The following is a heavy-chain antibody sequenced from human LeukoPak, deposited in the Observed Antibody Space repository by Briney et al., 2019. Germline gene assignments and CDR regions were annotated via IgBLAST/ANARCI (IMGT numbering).Heavy chain of an antibody. Sequence: SETLSLTCAVYGGSFSGYYWSWIRQPPGKGLEWIGEINHSGSTNYNPSLKSRVTISVDTSKNQFSLKLSSVTAADTAVYYCARGRGYDFDYWDQGTLVTVSS. CDR3: ARGRGYDFDY. J-gene: IGHJ4*02. D-gene: IGHD2-15*01. CDR1: GGSFSGYY. V-gene: IGHV4-34*01. CDR2: INHSGST.